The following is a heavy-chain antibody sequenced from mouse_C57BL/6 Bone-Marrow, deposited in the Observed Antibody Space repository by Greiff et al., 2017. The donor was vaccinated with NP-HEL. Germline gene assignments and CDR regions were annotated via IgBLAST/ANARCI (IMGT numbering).Heavy chain of an antibody. Sequence: VQLQQPGAELVKPGASVKLSCKASGYTFTSYWMHWVKQRPGQGLEWIGVIHPNSGSTNYNEKFKSKATLTVDKSSSTAYMQLSSLTSEDSAVYYCASRGLFYYYGRGDVWGTGTTVTVSS. J-gene: IGHJ1*03. V-gene: IGHV1-64*01. CDR3: ASRGLFYYYGRGDV. D-gene: IGHD1-1*01. CDR1: GYTFTSYW. CDR2: IHPNSGST.